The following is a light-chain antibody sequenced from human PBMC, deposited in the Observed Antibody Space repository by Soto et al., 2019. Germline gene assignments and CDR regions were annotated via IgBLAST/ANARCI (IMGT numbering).Light chain of an antibody. J-gene: IGKJ1*01. V-gene: IGKV1-5*01. CDR3: QQYNSDSPT. Sequence: DIQMTHSPSTLSASVGDRVTITCRASQSISSWLAWYQQKPGKAPKLLIYDASTLESGVPSRFSGSGSGTEFSLTISSLQPDDFATYYCQQYNSDSPTFGQGTKVEIK. CDR1: QSISSW. CDR2: DAS.